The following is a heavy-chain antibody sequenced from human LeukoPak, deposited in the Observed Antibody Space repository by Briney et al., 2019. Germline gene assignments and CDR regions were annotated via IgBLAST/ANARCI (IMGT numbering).Heavy chain of an antibody. CDR3: ARDQNHRALMVYAKAAYYYYYMDV. CDR1: GYTFTSYG. J-gene: IGHJ6*03. CDR2: ISAYNGNT. Sequence: ASVKVSCKASGYTFTSYGISWVRQAPGQGLEWMGWISAYNGNTNYAQKLQGRVTMTTDTSTSTAYMELSSLRSEDTAVYYCARDQNHRALMVYAKAAYYYYYMDVWGKGTTVTVSS. D-gene: IGHD2-8*01. V-gene: IGHV1-18*01.